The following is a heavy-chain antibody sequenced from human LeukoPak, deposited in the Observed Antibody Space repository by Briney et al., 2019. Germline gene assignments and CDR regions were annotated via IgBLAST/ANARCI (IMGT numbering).Heavy chain of an antibody. V-gene: IGHV3-7*05. CDR1: GFTFSSYW. J-gene: IGHJ6*02. CDR3: ARDRGSVDSRYGMDV. Sequence: GGSLRLSCAASGFTFSSYWMSWARHAPGKGLEWVANIKQDGSEKYYVDSVKGRFTISRDNAKDSLYLQMNSLRAEDTAVYYCARDRGSVDSRYGMDVWGQGTTVTVSS. D-gene: IGHD3-10*01. CDR2: IKQDGSEK.